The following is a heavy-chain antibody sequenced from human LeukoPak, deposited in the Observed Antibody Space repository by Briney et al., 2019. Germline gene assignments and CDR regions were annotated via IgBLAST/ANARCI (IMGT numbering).Heavy chain of an antibody. D-gene: IGHD3-22*01. CDR2: IYTSGST. Sequence: SETLSLTCTVSGGSISSGSYYWSWIRQPAGKGLEWIGRIYTSGSTNYSPSLKSRVTISVDTSKNQFSLKLSSVTAADTAVYYCARDRSYYYDSSGYYDYWGQGTLVTVSS. J-gene: IGHJ4*02. CDR1: GGSISSGSYY. V-gene: IGHV4-61*02. CDR3: ARDRSYYYDSSGYYDY.